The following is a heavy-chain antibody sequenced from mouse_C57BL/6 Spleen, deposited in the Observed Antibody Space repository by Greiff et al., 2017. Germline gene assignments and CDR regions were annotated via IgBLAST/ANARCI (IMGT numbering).Heavy chain of an antibody. D-gene: IGHD4-1*02. CDR1: GFNFKDDY. J-gene: IGHJ2*01. Sequence: VQLQQSGAELVRPGASVKLSCTASGFNFKDDYMHWVKQRPEQGLEWIGWIDPENGDTEYASKFQGKATITADTSSNTAYLQLSSLTSEDTAVYYCTTQLGRDYWGQGTTLTVSS. CDR2: IDPENGDT. V-gene: IGHV14-4*01. CDR3: TTQLGRDY.